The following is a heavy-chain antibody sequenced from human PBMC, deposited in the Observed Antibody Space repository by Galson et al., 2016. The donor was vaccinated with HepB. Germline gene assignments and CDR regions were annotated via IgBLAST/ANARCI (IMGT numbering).Heavy chain of an antibody. CDR3: AKSVLEYDIFTGYYRRGADY. J-gene: IGHJ4*02. CDR1: GFTFSSYA. Sequence: SLRLSCAASGFTFSSYAMSWVRQAPGKGLEWVSSSGSGGPTYSADSVKGRFTISRDNSKNTLFLQMHSLRADDTAVYYCAKSVLEYDIFTGYYRRGADYWGQGTLVTVSS. D-gene: IGHD3-9*01. CDR2: SGSGGPT. V-gene: IGHV3-23*01.